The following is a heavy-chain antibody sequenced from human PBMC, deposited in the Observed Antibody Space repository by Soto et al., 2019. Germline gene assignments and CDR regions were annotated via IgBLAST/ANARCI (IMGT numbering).Heavy chain of an antibody. CDR2: ISYDGSNK. CDR1: GFTFSSYG. V-gene: IGHV3-30*18. J-gene: IGHJ4*02. Sequence: GGSLRLSCAASGFTFSSYGMHWVRQAPGKGLEWVAVISYDGSNKYYADSVKGRFTISRDNSKNTLYLQMNSLRAEDTAVYYCAKDLGSGWYLDYWGQGTLVTVS. D-gene: IGHD6-19*01. CDR3: AKDLGSGWYLDY.